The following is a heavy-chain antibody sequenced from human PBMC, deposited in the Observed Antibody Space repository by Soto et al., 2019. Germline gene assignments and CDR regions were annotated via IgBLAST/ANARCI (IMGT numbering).Heavy chain of an antibody. V-gene: IGHV4-4*02. D-gene: IGHD3-10*01. CDR2: IYHSGST. Sequence: QVQLQESGPGLVKPSGTLSLTCAVSGGSISSSNWWSWVRQPPGKGLEWIGEIYHSGSTNYNPSLKSRVTISGDKARNQVSLKLGSGTAADPAVYFCARRWGEGRVYYRGQGTLVTVSS. J-gene: IGHJ4*02. CDR3: ARRWGEGRVYY. CDR1: GGSISSSNW.